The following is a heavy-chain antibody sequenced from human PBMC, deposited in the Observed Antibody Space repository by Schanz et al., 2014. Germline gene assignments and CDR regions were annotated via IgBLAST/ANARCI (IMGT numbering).Heavy chain of an antibody. CDR1: GYTFTTYA. V-gene: IGHV1-18*01. D-gene: IGHD5-12*01. Sequence: QVQLVQSGAEVKKPGASVRVSCKASGYTFTTYAMSWVRQAPGQGLEWVGWISVYTGNTKYGQKVQGRVTMTADTSTSTAYMELRSLRSDDTAVYYCASPSGYSDYGTYFDFWGQGTLVTVSS. J-gene: IGHJ4*02. CDR2: ISVYTGNT. CDR3: ASPSGYSDYGTYFDF.